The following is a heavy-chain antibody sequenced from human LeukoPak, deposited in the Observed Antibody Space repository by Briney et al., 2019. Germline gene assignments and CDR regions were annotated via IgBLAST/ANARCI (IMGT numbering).Heavy chain of an antibody. CDR3: ARISVFWSDYYYYYYMDV. D-gene: IGHD3-3*01. CDR2: ISSSSSTI. CDR1: GFTFSSYS. V-gene: IGHV3-48*04. J-gene: IGHJ6*03. Sequence: GGSLRLSCAASGFTFSSYSMNWVRQAPGKGLEWVSYISSSSSTIYYADSVKGRFTISRDNAKNSLYLQMNSLRAEDTAVYYCARISVFWSDYYYYYYMDVWGKGTTVTVSS.